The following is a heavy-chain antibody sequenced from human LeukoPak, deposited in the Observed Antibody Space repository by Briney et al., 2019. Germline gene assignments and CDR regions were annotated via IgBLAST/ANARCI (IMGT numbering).Heavy chain of an antibody. CDR3: ARSIVVVIATSLSHWFDP. Sequence: SETLSLTCAVYGGSFSGYYWSWIRQPPGKGLEWIGYIYYSGSTNYNPSLKSRVTISVDTSKNQFSLKLSSVTAADTAVYYCARSIVVVIATSLSHWFDPWGQGTLVTVSS. CDR1: GGSFSGYY. J-gene: IGHJ5*02. CDR2: IYYSGST. V-gene: IGHV4-59*08. D-gene: IGHD3-22*01.